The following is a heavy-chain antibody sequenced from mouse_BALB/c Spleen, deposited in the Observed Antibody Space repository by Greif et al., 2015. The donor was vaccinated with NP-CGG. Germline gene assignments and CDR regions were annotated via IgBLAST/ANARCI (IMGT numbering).Heavy chain of an antibody. CDR2: INPSNGGT. Sequence: VKLQESGAELVKPGASVKLSCKASGYTFTSYYMYWVKQRPGQGLEWIGEINPSNGGTNFNEKFKSKATLTVDKSSITAYIQLSSLTSEYSAVYYGTRRYYYFDYCGQGTTLTVSS. J-gene: IGHJ2*01. CDR3: TRRYYYFDY. V-gene: IGHV1S81*02. CDR1: GYTFTSYY.